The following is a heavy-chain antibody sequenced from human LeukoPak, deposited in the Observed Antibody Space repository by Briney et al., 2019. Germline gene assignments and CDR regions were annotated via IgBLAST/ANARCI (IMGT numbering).Heavy chain of an antibody. Sequence: ASVTVSCKASGYTFTSYYMHWGRQAPGQGLEWMGIINPSGGSTSYAQKFQGRVTMTRDTSTSTVYMELSSLRSEDTAVYYCARGAYSSSWYSSRGTYYFDYWGQGTLVTVSS. D-gene: IGHD6-13*01. CDR3: ARGAYSSSWYSSRGTYYFDY. CDR2: INPSGGST. V-gene: IGHV1-46*01. J-gene: IGHJ4*02. CDR1: GYTFTSYY.